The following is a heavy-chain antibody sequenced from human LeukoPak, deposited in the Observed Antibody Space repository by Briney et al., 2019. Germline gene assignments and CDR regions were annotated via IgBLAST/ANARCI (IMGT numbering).Heavy chain of an antibody. V-gene: IGHV3-30-3*01. D-gene: IGHD2-2*01. CDR1: GFTFSSYA. Sequence: PGGSLGLSCAASGFTFSSYAMHWVRQAPGKGLEWVAVISHDGSNKYYADSVKGRFTISRDNSKNTLYLQMNSLRAEDTTVYYCARDLGTSSHYYYGMDVWGKGTTVTVSS. J-gene: IGHJ6*04. CDR2: ISHDGSNK. CDR3: ARDLGTSSHYYYGMDV.